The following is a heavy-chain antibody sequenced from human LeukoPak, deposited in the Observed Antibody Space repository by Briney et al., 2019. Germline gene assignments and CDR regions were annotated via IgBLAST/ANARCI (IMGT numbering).Heavy chain of an antibody. Sequence: GGSLRLSCAASGFTFSSYEMNWVRQAPGKGLEWVSYISSSGSTIYYADSVKGRFTISRDNAKNSLYLQMNSLRAEDTAVYYCARGAGIGSGWYEKDYWGQGTQVTVSS. V-gene: IGHV3-48*03. CDR2: ISSSGSTI. CDR3: ARGAGIGSGWYEKDY. D-gene: IGHD6-19*01. CDR1: GFTFSSYE. J-gene: IGHJ4*02.